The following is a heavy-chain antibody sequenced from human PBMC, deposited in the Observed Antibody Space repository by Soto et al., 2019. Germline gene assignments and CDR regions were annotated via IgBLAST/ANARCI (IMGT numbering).Heavy chain of an antibody. CDR2: INTNTGNP. Sequence: GASVKVSCKASGYTFTSYAMNWVRQAPGQGLEWMGWINTNTGNPTYAQGFTGRFVFSLDTSVSTAYLQICSLKAEDTAVYYCARDNSYQLPNPYYYYYYMDVWGKGTTVTVSS. CDR1: GYTFTSYA. D-gene: IGHD2-2*01. J-gene: IGHJ6*03. V-gene: IGHV7-4-1*01. CDR3: ARDNSYQLPNPYYYYYYMDV.